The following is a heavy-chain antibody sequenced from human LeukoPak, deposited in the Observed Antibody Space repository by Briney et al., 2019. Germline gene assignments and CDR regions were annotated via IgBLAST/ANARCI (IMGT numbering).Heavy chain of an antibody. CDR2: IIPIFGTA. CDR1: GGTFSSYA. Sequence: SVKVSCKASGGTFSSYAISWVRQAPGQGLEWMGGIIPIFGTANYAQKFQGRVTITTDESTSTAYMELSSLRSEDTAVYYCARWLPVLNWFDPWGQGTLVTVSS. CDR3: ARWLPVLNWFDP. J-gene: IGHJ5*02. D-gene: IGHD3-10*01. V-gene: IGHV1-69*05.